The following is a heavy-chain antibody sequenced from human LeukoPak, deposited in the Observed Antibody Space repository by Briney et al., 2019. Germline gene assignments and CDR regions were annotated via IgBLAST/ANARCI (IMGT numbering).Heavy chain of an antibody. J-gene: IGHJ6*03. CDR2: LYYTGIT. CDR1: GGSISNAAYH. Sequence: PSETLSLTCTVSGGSISNAAYHWGWIHQPPGKGLEWIGSLYYTGITYYNPSLKSPVTISVDTSKNQFSLKLSSVTAADTAVYYCARGPPPHYYGSAYMDVWGKGTTVTVSS. D-gene: IGHD3-10*01. V-gene: IGHV4-39*07. CDR3: ARGPPPHYYGSAYMDV.